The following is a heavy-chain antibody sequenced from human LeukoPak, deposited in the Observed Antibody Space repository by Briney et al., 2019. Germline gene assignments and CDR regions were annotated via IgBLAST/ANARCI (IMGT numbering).Heavy chain of an antibody. CDR2: LYYSGST. V-gene: IGHV4-39*01. CDR3: ARSYYYDSSGFRLYFFDY. D-gene: IGHD3-22*01. Sequence: SETLSLTCTVSGGSVSTDNYYWGWIRQPPGRGLEWIGSLYYSGSTYYNPSLRSRVTISVDTSRNQFSLKLSSVTAADTAVYYCARSYYYDSSGFRLYFFDYWGQGTLVTVSS. J-gene: IGHJ4*02. CDR1: GGSVSTDNYY.